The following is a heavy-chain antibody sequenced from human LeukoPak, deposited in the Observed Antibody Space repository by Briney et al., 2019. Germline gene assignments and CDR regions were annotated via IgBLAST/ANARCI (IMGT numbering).Heavy chain of an antibody. Sequence: SETLSLTCTVSGGSISSYYWSWIRQPPGKGLEWIGYIYYSGSTNYNPSLKSRVTISVDTSKNQFSLKLSSVTAADPAVYYCARDRRGLDYWGQGTLVTVSS. D-gene: IGHD3-16*01. J-gene: IGHJ4*02. CDR2: IYYSGST. CDR1: GGSISSYY. V-gene: IGHV4-59*01. CDR3: ARDRRGLDY.